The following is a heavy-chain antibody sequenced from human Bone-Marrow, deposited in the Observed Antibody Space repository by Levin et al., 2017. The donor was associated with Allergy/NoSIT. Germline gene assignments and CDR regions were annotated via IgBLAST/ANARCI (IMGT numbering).Heavy chain of an antibody. CDR2: IYPSDSDS. D-gene: IGHD4-23*01. V-gene: IGHV5-51*01. CDR3: ARRGKDSYYYYMDV. Sequence: KVSCKGSGYRFTSYWIGWVRQMPGKGLEWMGIIYPSDSDSRYSPSFQGQVTISADKSTSTAYLQWSSPKASDTAIYYCARRGKDSYYYYMDVWGKGTTVIVSS. J-gene: IGHJ6*03. CDR1: GYRFTSYW.